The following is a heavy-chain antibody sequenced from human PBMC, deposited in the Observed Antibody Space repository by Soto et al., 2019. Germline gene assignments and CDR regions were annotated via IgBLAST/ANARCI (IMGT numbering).Heavy chain of an antibody. CDR2: INPSGGST. J-gene: IGHJ6*03. Sequence: ASVKVSCKASGYTFTGYYMHWVRQAPGQGLEWMGIINPSGGSTSYAQKFQGRVTMTRDTSTSTVYMELSSLRSEDTAVYYCARDPIYYDILTGYFHDHYYYYYMDVWGKGTTVTVSS. CDR1: GYTFTGYY. D-gene: IGHD3-9*01. V-gene: IGHV1-46*03. CDR3: ARDPIYYDILTGYFHDHYYYYYMDV.